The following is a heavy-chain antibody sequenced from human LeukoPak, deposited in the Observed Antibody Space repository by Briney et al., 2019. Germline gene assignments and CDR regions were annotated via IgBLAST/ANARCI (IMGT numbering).Heavy chain of an antibody. V-gene: IGHV4-39*01. CDR2: MYYTGST. CDR1: GGSIRSSTYY. Sequence: PSETLSLACTVSGGSIRSSTYYWGWIRQPPGKGLEWIGSMYYTGSTYYSPSLKSRVTISVDTSKNQFSLKLSSVTAADTAVYYCARRSNNAFDIWGQGTMVTVSS. CDR3: ARRSNNAFDI. J-gene: IGHJ3*02.